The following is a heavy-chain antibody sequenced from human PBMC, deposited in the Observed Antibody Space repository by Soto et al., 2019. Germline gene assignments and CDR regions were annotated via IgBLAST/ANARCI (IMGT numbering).Heavy chain of an antibody. Sequence: GGSLRLSCAASGFTFSSYGMHWVRQAPGKGLEWVAVISYDGGNKYYADSVKGRFTISRDNSKNTLYLQMNSLRAEDTAVYYCAKDLDVLRFLEWSALLDYWGQGTLVTVSS. CDR1: GFTFSSYG. CDR2: ISYDGGNK. D-gene: IGHD3-3*01. CDR3: AKDLDVLRFLEWSALLDY. V-gene: IGHV3-30*18. J-gene: IGHJ4*02.